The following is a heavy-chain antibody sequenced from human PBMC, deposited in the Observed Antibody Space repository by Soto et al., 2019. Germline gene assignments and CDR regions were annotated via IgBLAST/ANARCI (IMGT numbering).Heavy chain of an antibody. CDR1: GFSLSNARMG. D-gene: IGHD3-16*01. J-gene: IGHJ6*02. CDR2: IFSNDEK. CDR3: ARIPGPGRSPQYYYGMDV. Sequence: SGPTLVNPTETLTLTCTVSGFSLSNARMGVSWIRQPPGKALEWLAHIFSNDEKSYSTSLKSRLTISKDTSKSQVVLTMTNMDPVDTATYYCARIPGPGRSPQYYYGMDVWGQGTTVTVSS. V-gene: IGHV2-26*01.